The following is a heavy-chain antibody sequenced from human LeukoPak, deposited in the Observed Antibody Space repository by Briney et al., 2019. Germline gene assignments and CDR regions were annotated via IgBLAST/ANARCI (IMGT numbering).Heavy chain of an antibody. D-gene: IGHD2-2*01. J-gene: IGHJ4*02. V-gene: IGHV3-64*01. CDR2: ISSNGGRT. Sequence: GGSLRLSCAASGFIFSSYAMYWVRQAPGRGLEYVSVISSNGGRTFYANSAKGRFTISRDNSKNTLYLQMGSLRPEDMAVYYCTRDASDIVVVPAAVGPFDYWGQGTLVTVSS. CDR3: TRDASDIVVVPAAVGPFDY. CDR1: GFIFSSYA.